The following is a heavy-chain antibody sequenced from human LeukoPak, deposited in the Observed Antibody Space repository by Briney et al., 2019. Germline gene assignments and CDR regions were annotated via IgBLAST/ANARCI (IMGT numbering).Heavy chain of an antibody. CDR3: ASRADYYDSSGYYYPIDY. CDR1: GGSISSSNW. D-gene: IGHD3-22*01. J-gene: IGHJ4*02. Sequence: PSGTLSLTCAVSGGSISSSNWWSWVRQPPGKGLEWIGEIYHSGSTNYNPSPKSRVTISVDKSKNQFSLKLSSVTAADTAVYYCASRADYYDSSGYYYPIDYWGQGTLVTVSS. V-gene: IGHV4-4*02. CDR2: IYHSGST.